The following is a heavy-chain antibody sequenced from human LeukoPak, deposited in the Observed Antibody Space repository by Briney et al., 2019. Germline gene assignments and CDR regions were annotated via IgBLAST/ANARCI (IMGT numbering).Heavy chain of an antibody. D-gene: IGHD6-13*01. CDR1: GGFISSTTYY. J-gene: IGHJ4*02. CDR3: ARSMSSTYYY. V-gene: IGHV4-39*01. Sequence: SETLSLTCTVSGGFISSTTYYWCWIRQPPGKGLEWIGSIYYSGSTYYNPSLKSRVTISVDTSKNQFSLKLSSVTAADTAVYYCARSMSSTYYYWGQGTLVTVSS. CDR2: IYYSGST.